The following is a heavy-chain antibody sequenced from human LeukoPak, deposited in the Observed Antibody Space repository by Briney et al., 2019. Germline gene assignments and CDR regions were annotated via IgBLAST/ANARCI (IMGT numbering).Heavy chain of an antibody. Sequence: KPGGSLRLSCAAAGFTFSSYSMNWVRQAPGKGLEWVSSISSSSSYIYYADSVKGRFTISRDNAKNSLYLQMNSLRAEDTAVYYCARVATYCSGGSCPYYFDYWGQGTLVTVSS. CDR1: GFTFSSYS. CDR3: ARVATYCSGGSCPYYFDY. V-gene: IGHV3-21*01. D-gene: IGHD2-15*01. CDR2: ISSSSSYI. J-gene: IGHJ4*02.